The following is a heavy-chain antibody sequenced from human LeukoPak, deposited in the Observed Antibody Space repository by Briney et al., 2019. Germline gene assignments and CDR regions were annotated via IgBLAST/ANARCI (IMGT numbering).Heavy chain of an antibody. V-gene: IGHV4-59*01. D-gene: IGHD3-10*01. Sequence: SETLSLTCTVSGGSISGYYWSWIRQPPGEGLEWIGFIHYSGSTNYNPSLKSRVTISVDTSKNQFFLKLSSLTAADTAVYYCARYGSGSYHFDYWGQGTLVTVSS. J-gene: IGHJ4*02. CDR1: GGSISGYY. CDR2: IHYSGST. CDR3: ARYGSGSYHFDY.